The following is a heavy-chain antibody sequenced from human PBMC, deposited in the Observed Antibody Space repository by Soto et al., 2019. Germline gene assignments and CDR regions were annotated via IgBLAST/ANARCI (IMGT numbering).Heavy chain of an antibody. CDR2: IDPSDSYT. J-gene: IGHJ6*02. Sequence: PGESLKISCKGSGYSFTSYWISWVRQMPGKGLEWMGRIDPSDSYTNYSPSFQGHVTISADKSISTAYLQWSSLKASDTAMYYCARHGGITMISTDYGMDVWGQGTKVTVSS. CDR3: ARHGGITMISTDYGMDV. V-gene: IGHV5-10-1*01. CDR1: GYSFTSYW. D-gene: IGHD3-22*01.